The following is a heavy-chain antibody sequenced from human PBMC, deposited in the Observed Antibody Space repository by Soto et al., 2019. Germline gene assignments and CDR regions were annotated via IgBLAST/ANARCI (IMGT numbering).Heavy chain of an antibody. Sequence: PGGSLRLSCAASGFTLSSYAMDWVRQAPGKGLEWVAVISFGGDNKYYADSVKGRFTISRDNSKNTLYLQMNSLRAEDTAVYYCAKDRTARSGSCYSLLAYWGQGTLVTVSS. D-gene: IGHD2-15*01. CDR3: AKDRTARSGSCYSLLAY. J-gene: IGHJ4*02. CDR2: ISFGGDNK. V-gene: IGHV3-30-3*01. CDR1: GFTLSSYA.